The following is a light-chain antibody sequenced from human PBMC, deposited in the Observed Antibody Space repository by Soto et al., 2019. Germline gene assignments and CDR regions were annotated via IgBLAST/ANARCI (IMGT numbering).Light chain of an antibody. Sequence: QAVVTQEPSLTVSPGGTVTLTCGSSTGPVTNGHIPYWFQQKPGQAPRPLIYDTDNKHSWTPARFSASLLGDKAALTLSGALPEDEADYYCLLSYTGRLYVFGPGTKVTVL. V-gene: IGLV7-46*01. J-gene: IGLJ1*01. CDR1: TGPVTNGHI. CDR2: DTD. CDR3: LLSYTGRLYV.